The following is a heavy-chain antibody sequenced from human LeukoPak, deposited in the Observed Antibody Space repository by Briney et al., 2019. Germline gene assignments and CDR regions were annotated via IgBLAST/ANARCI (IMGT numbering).Heavy chain of an antibody. Sequence: VSVKVSCKASGYTFTSYGISWVRHAPGQGLEWMGWISAYNGNTNYAQKLQGRVTMTTDTSTSTAYMELRSLRSDDTAVYYCAISRVGAVAGTGDFDYWGQGTLVTVSS. D-gene: IGHD6-19*01. V-gene: IGHV1-18*01. CDR2: ISAYNGNT. CDR3: AISRVGAVAGTGDFDY. CDR1: GYTFTSYG. J-gene: IGHJ4*02.